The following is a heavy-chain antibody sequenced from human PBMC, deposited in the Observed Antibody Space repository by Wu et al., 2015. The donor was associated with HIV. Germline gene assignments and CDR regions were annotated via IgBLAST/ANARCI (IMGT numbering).Heavy chain of an antibody. Sequence: QKQLVQSGPEVKKPGTSVKVSCQASGFTFNNSALQWVRQARGQGFEWIGWVVLASGNTNYAEKFHERITINRDTSTRTVYMELRSLRLEDTAVYYCARGRGRSLRYFDDQQPEKGASDIWGQGTMVTVSS. CDR2: VVLASGNT. CDR3: ARGRGRSLRYFDDQQPEKGASDI. CDR1: GFTFNNSA. V-gene: IGHV1-58*01. D-gene: IGHD3-9*01. J-gene: IGHJ3*02.